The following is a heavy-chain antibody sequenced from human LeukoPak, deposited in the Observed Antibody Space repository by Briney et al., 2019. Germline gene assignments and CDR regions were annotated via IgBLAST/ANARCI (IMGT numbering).Heavy chain of an antibody. CDR3: SSGSGSYYTRHLLDY. J-gene: IGHJ4*02. V-gene: IGHV3-48*04. Sequence: GGSLRLSCAASGFTFSNYRMNWVRQAPGKGLEWVSYISSRSSTRSSADAAKGQFTFSRENAKYSMYLQMNSQRPKTPDFYYYSSGSGSYYTRHLLDYWGQGTLVTVSS. D-gene: IGHD3-10*01. CDR2: ISSRSSTR. CDR1: GFTFSNYR.